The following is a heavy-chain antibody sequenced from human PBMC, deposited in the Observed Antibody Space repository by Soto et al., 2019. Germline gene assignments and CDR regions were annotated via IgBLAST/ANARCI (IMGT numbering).Heavy chain of an antibody. CDR1: GGSISSYY. J-gene: IGHJ6*02. Sequence: SETLSLTCTVSGGSISSYYWSWIRQPPGKGLEWIGYIYYSGSTNYNPSLKSRVTLSVDPSKNPFSPKLSSGTAADTAGYSCASTFYDFWGGYYQGYSYYGMDVWGQGTTVTVSS. V-gene: IGHV4-59*01. CDR3: ASTFYDFWGGYYQGYSYYGMDV. CDR2: IYYSGST. D-gene: IGHD3-3*01.